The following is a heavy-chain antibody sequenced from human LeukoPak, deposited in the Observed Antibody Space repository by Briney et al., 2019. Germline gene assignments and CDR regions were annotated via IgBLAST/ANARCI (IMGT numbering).Heavy chain of an antibody. CDR3: ARALYHDILTGYQTHTYFFDY. Sequence: GGSLRLSCAASGITFSGYTMNWVRQGPGKGLEWVSSISTRSSYIFYADSVKGRFTISRDNAKNSLFLQMNSLRAEYTAVYYCARALYHDILTGYQTHTYFFDYWGQGTLVTVSS. D-gene: IGHD3-9*01. V-gene: IGHV3-21*01. J-gene: IGHJ4*02. CDR1: GITFSGYT. CDR2: ISTRSSYI.